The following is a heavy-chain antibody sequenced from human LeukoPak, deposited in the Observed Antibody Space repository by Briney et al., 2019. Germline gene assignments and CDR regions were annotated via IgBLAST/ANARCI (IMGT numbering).Heavy chain of an antibody. CDR1: GFTFGKYW. CDR3: ARAYCTSTSCTEIDY. V-gene: IGHV3-74*01. D-gene: IGHD2-2*01. CDR2: IDSDGTST. J-gene: IGHJ4*02. Sequence: GGSLRLSCVASGFTFGKYWMSWVRQAPGKGLVWVSRIDSDGTSTSYADSVKGRFSISRDNAKSTLYLQMNSLRAEDTALYYCARAYCTSTSCTEIDYWGQGTLVTVSS.